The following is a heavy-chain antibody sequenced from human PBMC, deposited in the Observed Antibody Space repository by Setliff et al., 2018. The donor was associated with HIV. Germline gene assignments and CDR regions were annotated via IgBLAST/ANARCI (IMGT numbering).Heavy chain of an antibody. V-gene: IGHV4-59*11. CDR3: SRYNPASYNNYYYYYMDV. CDR1: GGSISGHY. Sequence: SETLSLTCTVSGGSISGHYWSWIRQAPGKVLEWIGYIYYSGDTTYNPSTTYNPSLKSRVTISVDTSKNQFSLKLTSVTAADTAVYFCSRYNPASYNNYYYYYMDVWGKGTTVTVS. D-gene: IGHD1-1*01. J-gene: IGHJ6*03. CDR2: IYYSGDTTYNPST.